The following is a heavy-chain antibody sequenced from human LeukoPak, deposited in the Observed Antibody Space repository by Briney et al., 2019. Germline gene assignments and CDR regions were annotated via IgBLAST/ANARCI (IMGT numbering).Heavy chain of an antibody. J-gene: IGHJ4*02. CDR1: GVSISSYY. D-gene: IGHD6-19*01. Sequence: SETLSLTCTVSGVSISSYYWSWIRQPAGKGLEWIGRIYTSGSTNYNPSLKSRVTMSVDTSKNQFSLKLSSVTAADTAVYYCARATRAGYSSGRSISTFDYWGQGTLVTVSS. V-gene: IGHV4-4*07. CDR3: ARATRAGYSSGRSISTFDY. CDR2: IYTSGST.